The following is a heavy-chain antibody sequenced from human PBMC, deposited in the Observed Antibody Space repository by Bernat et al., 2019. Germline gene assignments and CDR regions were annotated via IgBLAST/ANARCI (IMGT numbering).Heavy chain of an antibody. CDR1: GYTFTGYY. J-gene: IGHJ1*01. CDR3: ARGRTGYSSGDFQH. CDR2: INPNRGGT. Sequence: QVQLVQSGAEVKKPGASVKVSCKASGYTFTGYYMHWVRQAPGQGLEWMGRINPNRGGTNYAQKFQGRVTMTRDTSISTAYMELSRLGSDDTAVYYCARGRTGYSSGDFQHWGQGTLVTVSS. D-gene: IGHD6-19*01. V-gene: IGHV1-2*06.